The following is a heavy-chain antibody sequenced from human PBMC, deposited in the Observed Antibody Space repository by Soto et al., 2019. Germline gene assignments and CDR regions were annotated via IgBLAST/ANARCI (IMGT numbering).Heavy chain of an antibody. CDR3: ARIAVAGTRFDY. V-gene: IGHV4-4*02. CDR1: GGSISSSNW. CDR2: IYHSGST. J-gene: IGHJ4*02. D-gene: IGHD6-19*01. Sequence: QVQLQESGPGLVKPSGTLSLTCAVSGGSISSSNWWSWVRQPPGKGLEWIGEIYHSGSTNDNPSLKSRFTISVDKSKNQSSLKLSSVTAADTAVYYCARIAVAGTRFDYWGQGTLVTVSS.